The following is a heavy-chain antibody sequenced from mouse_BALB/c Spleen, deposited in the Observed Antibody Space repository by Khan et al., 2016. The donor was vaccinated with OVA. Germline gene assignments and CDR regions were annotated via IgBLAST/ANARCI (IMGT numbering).Heavy chain of an antibody. CDR2: INTYTGET. Sequence: QIQLVQSGPELKKPGETVKISCKASGYTFTNYVMNWVKQSPGKGLKWMGWINTYTGETTYADDFKGRFAFSLETSASTAYLQTNSLKNEDTATYFCKRLHGGYWGQGTTLTVSS. CDR1: GYTFTNYV. V-gene: IGHV9-3-1*01. J-gene: IGHJ2*01. CDR3: KRLHGGY.